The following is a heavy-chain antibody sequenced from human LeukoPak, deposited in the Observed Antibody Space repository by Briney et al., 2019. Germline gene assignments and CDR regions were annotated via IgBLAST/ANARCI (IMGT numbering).Heavy chain of an antibody. Sequence: PSETLSLTCTVSGGSISSSSYYWGWIRQPPGKGLEWIGSIYYSGSTYYNPSLKSRVTISVDTSKNQFSLKLSSVTAADTAVYYCARQRRHSSSRYNWFDPWGQGTLVTVSS. CDR3: ARQRRHSSSRYNWFDP. V-gene: IGHV4-39*01. CDR1: GGSISSSSYY. CDR2: IYYSGST. D-gene: IGHD6-13*01. J-gene: IGHJ5*02.